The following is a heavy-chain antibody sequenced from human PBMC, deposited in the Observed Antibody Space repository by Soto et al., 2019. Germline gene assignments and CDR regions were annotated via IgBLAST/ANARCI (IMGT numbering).Heavy chain of an antibody. Sequence: QVQLVQSGAEVKKPGSSVKVSCKASGGTFSSYAISWVRQAPGQGLEWMGGIIPIFGTANYAQKFQGRGTITADESTSTAYMELSSLRSEDTAVYYCARTDYDILTGYPRDYFDYWGQGTLVTVSS. D-gene: IGHD3-9*01. J-gene: IGHJ4*02. CDR3: ARTDYDILTGYPRDYFDY. CDR1: GGTFSSYA. V-gene: IGHV1-69*01. CDR2: IIPIFGTA.